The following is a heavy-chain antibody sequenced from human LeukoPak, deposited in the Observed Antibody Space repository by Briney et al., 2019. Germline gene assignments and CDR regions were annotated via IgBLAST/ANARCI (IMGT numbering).Heavy chain of an antibody. D-gene: IGHD3-10*01. Sequence: SETLSLTCTVSSGSVSSGDYYWSWIRQPPGKGLEWIGYIYYSGSTYYNPSLKSRITISVDTSKNQFSLKLSSVTAADTALYYCARGITRRRTFDIWGQGTMVTVSS. CDR1: SGSVSSGDYY. CDR2: IYYSGST. V-gene: IGHV4-30-4*01. J-gene: IGHJ3*02. CDR3: ARGITRRRTFDI.